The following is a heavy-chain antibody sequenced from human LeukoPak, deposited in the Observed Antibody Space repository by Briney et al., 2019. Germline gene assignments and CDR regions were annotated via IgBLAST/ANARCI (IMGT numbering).Heavy chain of an antibody. CDR2: ISAYNGNT. CDR1: GYTFTSYS. J-gene: IGHJ4*02. Sequence: GASVKVSCKASGYTFTSYSISWVRQAPGQGLEWMGWISAYNGNTIYAQKVKGRVTMTTDTSTSTANMELRSLKSDDTAVYYCARASYCSGGSCYSDYWGQGTLVTVSS. V-gene: IGHV1-18*01. CDR3: ARASYCSGGSCYSDY. D-gene: IGHD2-15*01.